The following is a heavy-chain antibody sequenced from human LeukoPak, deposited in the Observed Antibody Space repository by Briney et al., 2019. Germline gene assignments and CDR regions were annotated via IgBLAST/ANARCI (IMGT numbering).Heavy chain of an antibody. D-gene: IGHD3-16*01. V-gene: IGHV4-59*01. CDR2: FYNSGWS. Sequence: SETLSLTCTVSDDSISDYCRGWIRQPPGKGLEWIGYFYNSGWSTYNPSLKSRVTISADTSKNHFSLKLNSVTTADTAVYYCTRGAGWLIDYWGQGILVTVSS. CDR1: DDSISDYC. J-gene: IGHJ4*02. CDR3: TRGAGWLIDY.